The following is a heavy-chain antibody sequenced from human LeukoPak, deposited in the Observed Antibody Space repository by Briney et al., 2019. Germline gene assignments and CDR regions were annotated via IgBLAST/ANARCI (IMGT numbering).Heavy chain of an antibody. V-gene: IGHV3-30*03. CDR2: ISYGETEK. CDR1: GFTFSNYG. D-gene: IGHD2-2*01. J-gene: IGHJ4*02. Sequence: PGRSLRLSCEPHGFTFSNYGMHWVRQPPGKGLEWVAFISYGETEKQYADSVKGRFTISRDNSKNTLYLQMNSLRAEDTAVYYCAREGAGQLLSYYFDYWGQGTLVTVSS. CDR3: AREGAGQLLSYYFDY.